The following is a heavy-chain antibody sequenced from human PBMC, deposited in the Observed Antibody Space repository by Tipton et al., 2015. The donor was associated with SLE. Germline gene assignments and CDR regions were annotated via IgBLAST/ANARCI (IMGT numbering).Heavy chain of an antibody. D-gene: IGHD2-8*02. V-gene: IGHV3-7*03. CDR1: GFTFSRNW. J-gene: IGHJ1*01. CDR2: MNQDGSAR. CDR3: AKEPLDRYCTGGVCYTPWYFQH. Sequence: SLRLSCTDSGFTFSRNWMSWFRQAPAKGLEWVADMNQDGSARFYVDSVKGRFTISRDNAKSTLYLHMNSLRADDTAVYYCAKEPLDRYCTGGVCYTPWYFQHWGQGTLVTVSS.